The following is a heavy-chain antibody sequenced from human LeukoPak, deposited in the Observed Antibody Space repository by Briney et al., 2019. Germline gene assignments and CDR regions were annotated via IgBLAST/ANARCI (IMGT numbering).Heavy chain of an antibody. Sequence: GGSLRLSCAASGFIFRIYGMHWVRQAPGKGLEWVALISYEGDSTYYADSVKGRFTISRDNSKDMLYLQMNSLRAEDTAVYYCARSYGDYRLTWWFDPWGQGTLVTVSA. D-gene: IGHD4-17*01. CDR3: ARSYGDYRLTWWFDP. CDR2: ISYEGDST. J-gene: IGHJ5*02. CDR1: GFIFRIYG. V-gene: IGHV3-30*03.